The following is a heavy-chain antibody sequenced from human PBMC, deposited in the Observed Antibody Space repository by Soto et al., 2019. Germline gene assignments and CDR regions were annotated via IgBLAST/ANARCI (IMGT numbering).Heavy chain of an antibody. J-gene: IGHJ6*02. CDR1: GGSFSGYY. CDR2: INHSGST. D-gene: IGHD5-18*01. CDR3: ARGLVVDTAMAANYYYYYGMDV. Sequence: SETLSLPCAVYGGSFSGYYWSWLRQPPGKGLEWIGEINHSGSTNYNPALKSRVTISVDTSKNQFSLKLSSVTAADTAVYYCARGLVVDTAMAANYYYYYGMDVWGQGTTVTVSS. V-gene: IGHV4-34*01.